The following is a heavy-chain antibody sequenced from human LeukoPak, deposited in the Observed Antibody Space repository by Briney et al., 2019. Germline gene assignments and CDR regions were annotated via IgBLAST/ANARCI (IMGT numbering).Heavy chain of an antibody. Sequence: PPETLSLTCTVSGGSISSGSYYWSWIRQPAGKGLEWIGRIYTSGSTNYNPSLKSRVTISVDTSKNQFSLKLSSVTAADTAVYYCARADYDFWSGPIDYWGQGTLVTVSS. CDR3: ARADYDFWSGPIDY. J-gene: IGHJ4*02. CDR1: GGSISSGSYY. V-gene: IGHV4-61*02. CDR2: IYTSGST. D-gene: IGHD3-3*01.